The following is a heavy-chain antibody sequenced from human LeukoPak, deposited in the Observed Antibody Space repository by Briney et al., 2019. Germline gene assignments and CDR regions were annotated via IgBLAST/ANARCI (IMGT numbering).Heavy chain of an antibody. CDR3: ACSYDYSKAWFDP. CDR1: GYNFISYS. V-gene: IGHV1-18*01. Sequence: GASVKVSCKASGYNFISYSITWVRQAPGQGLEWMGWINTYNGNTNYAQKFQDRVTMTTDRSTGTAYLELRSLRSDDTAVYYCACSYDYSKAWFDPWGQGTLVTVSS. CDR2: INTYNGNT. J-gene: IGHJ5*02. D-gene: IGHD4-11*01.